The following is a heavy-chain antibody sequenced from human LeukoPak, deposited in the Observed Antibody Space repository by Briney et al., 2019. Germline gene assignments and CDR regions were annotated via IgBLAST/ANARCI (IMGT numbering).Heavy chain of an antibody. J-gene: IGHJ5*02. CDR3: ARWWGFDP. Sequence: SETLSLTCAVFGGSFSGYYWTWIRQPPGKGLEWIGEINHSGSTNYNPSLKSRVTISVDTSNKQFSLKLTSVAAADTAVYYCARWWGFDPWGQGTLVTVSS. CDR2: INHSGST. CDR1: GGSFSGYY. V-gene: IGHV4-34*01. D-gene: IGHD2-15*01.